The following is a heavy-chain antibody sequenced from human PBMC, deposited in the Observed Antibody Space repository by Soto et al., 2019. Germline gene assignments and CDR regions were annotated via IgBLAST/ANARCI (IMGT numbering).Heavy chain of an antibody. J-gene: IGHJ6*02. CDR1: GFTFSSYG. CDR2: IWYDGSNK. CDR3: ARDFWEGASDYYGMDV. Sequence: GSLRLSCAASGFTFSSYGMHWVRQAPGKGLEWVAVIWYDGSNKHYADSVKGRFTISRDNSKNTLYLQMNSLRAEDTAVYYCARDFWEGASDYYGMDVWGQGTTVTVSS. V-gene: IGHV3-33*01. D-gene: IGHD3-3*01.